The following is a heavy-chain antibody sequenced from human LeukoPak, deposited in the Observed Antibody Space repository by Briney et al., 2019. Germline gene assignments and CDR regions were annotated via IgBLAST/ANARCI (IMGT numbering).Heavy chain of an antibody. CDR3: ASQRITMVRGVDY. D-gene: IGHD3-10*01. CDR1: GGSISSSSYY. CDR2: IYYSGST. Sequence: PSETLSLTCTVSGGSISSSSYYWGWIRQPPGKGLEWIGSIYYSGSTYYNPSLKSRVTISVDTSKNQFSLKLSSVTAADTAVYYCASQRITMVRGVDYWGQGTLVTVSS. V-gene: IGHV4-39*01. J-gene: IGHJ4*02.